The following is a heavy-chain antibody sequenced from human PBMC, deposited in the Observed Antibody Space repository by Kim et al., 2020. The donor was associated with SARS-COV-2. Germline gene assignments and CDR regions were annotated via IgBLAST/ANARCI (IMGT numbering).Heavy chain of an antibody. D-gene: IGHD3-22*01. CDR2: IYYSGST. J-gene: IGHJ4*01. CDR1: GGSISSGGYY. V-gene: IGHV4-31*03. Sequence: SETLSLTCTVSGGSISSGGYYWSWIRQHPGKGLEWIGYIYYSGSTYYNPSLNSRVTISVDTSKNQFSLKLSSVTAADTAVYYCARGQGLITMIVVVVGAFDYWGHGTLGTVSS. CDR3: ARGQGLITMIVVVVGAFDY.